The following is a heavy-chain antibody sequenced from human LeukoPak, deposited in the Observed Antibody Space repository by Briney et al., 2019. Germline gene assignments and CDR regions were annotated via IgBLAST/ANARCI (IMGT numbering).Heavy chain of an antibody. V-gene: IGHV1-69*13. CDR3: ARQASCSSTRCNPYDY. D-gene: IGHD2-2*01. Sequence: ASVKVSCKASGGTFSSYAISWVRQAPGQGLEWMGGIIPIFGTANYAQKFQGRVTITADESTSTAYMELSSLRSEDTAVYYCARQASCSSTRCNPYDYWGQGTLVTVSS. CDR1: GGTFSSYA. J-gene: IGHJ4*02. CDR2: IIPIFGTA.